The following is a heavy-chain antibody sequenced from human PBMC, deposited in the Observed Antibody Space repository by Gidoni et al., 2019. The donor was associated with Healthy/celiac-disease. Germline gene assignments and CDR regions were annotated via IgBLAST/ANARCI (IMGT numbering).Heavy chain of an antibody. CDR3: ARVRYSGSYYYYYGMDV. J-gene: IGHJ6*02. V-gene: IGHV4-34*01. Sequence: QVQLQQWGAGLLKPSETLSLTCAVYGGSFSGYYLSWIRQPPGKGLEWIGEINHSESTNYNPSLKSRVTISVDTSKNQFSLKLSSVTAADTAVYYCARVRYSGSYYYYYGMDVWGQGTTVTVSS. CDR2: INHSEST. CDR1: GGSFSGYY. D-gene: IGHD1-26*01.